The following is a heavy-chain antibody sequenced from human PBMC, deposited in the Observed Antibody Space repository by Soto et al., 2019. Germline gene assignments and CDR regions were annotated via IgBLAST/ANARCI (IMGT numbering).Heavy chain of an antibody. Sequence: QVQLVQSGAEEKKPGASVKVSCKASGYTFTSYAMHWVRQAPGQRLEWMGWINAGNGNTKYSQKFQGRVTITRDTSASTAYLGLSRLISEVTPVDYCPRSRGFYVCFDPWGQGTLVTVTS. V-gene: IGHV1-3*05. D-gene: IGHD6-19*01. J-gene: IGHJ5*02. CDR1: GYTFTSYA. CDR2: INAGNGNT. CDR3: PRSRGFYVCFDP.